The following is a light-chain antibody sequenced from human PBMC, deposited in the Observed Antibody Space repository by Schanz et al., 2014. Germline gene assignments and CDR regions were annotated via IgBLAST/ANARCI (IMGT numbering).Light chain of an antibody. J-gene: IGLJ2*01. CDR2: AVR. Sequence: QSALAQPASVSGSPGQSITISCTGASRDVDPYDYVSWYQQHPGKAPKLMIYAVRNRPSGVSNRFSGSKSGNTASLTISGLQAEDEADYHCCSYTSSSTSVVFGGGTKLTVL. V-gene: IGLV2-14*03. CDR1: SRDVDPYDY. CDR3: CSYTSSSTSVV.